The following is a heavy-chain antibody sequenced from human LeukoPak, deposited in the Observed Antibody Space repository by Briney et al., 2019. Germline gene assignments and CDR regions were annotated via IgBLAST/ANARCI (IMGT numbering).Heavy chain of an antibody. D-gene: IGHD6-25*01. CDR3: ASTDDAAAGPN. CDR1: GFIFSNDW. Sequence: GGSLRLSCAASGFIFSNDWMTWVRQAPGKGLEWVANINQNGGVTFYADPVKGRFTISRDNAKNSLYLQMNTLSVEDTAVYYRASTDDAAAGPNWGQGTLVTVSS. V-gene: IGHV3-7*01. CDR2: INQNGGVT. J-gene: IGHJ4*02.